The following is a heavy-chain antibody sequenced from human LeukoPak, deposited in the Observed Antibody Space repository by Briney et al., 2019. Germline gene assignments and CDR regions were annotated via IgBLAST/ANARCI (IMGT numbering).Heavy chain of an antibody. CDR2: ISYDGSNK. CDR3: AKDSYLITMVRGVISPSFDY. CDR1: GFTFSSYG. V-gene: IGHV3-30*18. J-gene: IGHJ4*02. D-gene: IGHD3-10*01. Sequence: GGSLRLSCAASGFTFSSYGMHWVRQAPGKGLGWVAVISYDGSNKYYADSVKGRFTISRDNSKNTLYLQMNSLRAEDTAVYYCAKDSYLITMVRGVISPSFDYWGQGTLVTVSS.